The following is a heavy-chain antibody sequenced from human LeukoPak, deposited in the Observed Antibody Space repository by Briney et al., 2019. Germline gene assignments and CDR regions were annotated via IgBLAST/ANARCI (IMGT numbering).Heavy chain of an antibody. Sequence: SETLSLTCKVSGYSIGRDYYWAWLRPPPGKGLEWIGSIFHTGRTVYNPSYESRLTISMDTSKNEFFLRLNSVTAADTAVYFCARDGGYPTTDEGFDPWGLGTLVTVSS. CDR1: GYSIGRDYY. D-gene: IGHD5-12*01. J-gene: IGHJ5*02. CDR2: IFHTGRT. V-gene: IGHV4-38-2*02. CDR3: ARDGGYPTTDEGFDP.